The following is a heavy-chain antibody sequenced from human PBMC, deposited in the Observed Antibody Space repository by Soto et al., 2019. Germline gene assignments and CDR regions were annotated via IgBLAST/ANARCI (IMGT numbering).Heavy chain of an antibody. J-gene: IGHJ2*01. CDR2: IITIFGTV. V-gene: IGHV1-69*12. Sequence: QVQLVQSGAEVKKPGSSVKVSCKASGGTFSNYPISWVRQAPGHGLEWMGGIITIFGTVNYAQKFQGRVTITADESTSTAYMELSSLRSEDTAVYYCARGNHRWLQLWYFDLWGRGTLVTVSS. CDR1: GGTFSNYP. CDR3: ARGNHRWLQLWYFDL. D-gene: IGHD5-12*01.